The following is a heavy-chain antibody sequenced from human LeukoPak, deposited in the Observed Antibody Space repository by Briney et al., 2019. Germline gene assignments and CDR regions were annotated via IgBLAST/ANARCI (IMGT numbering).Heavy chain of an antibody. V-gene: IGHV3-48*01. Sequence: GGSLRLPCAASGFTFSTYTMNWVRQAPGKGLEWLSYISSSATTIYYADSVKGRFTISRGNAKISLYLQMNSLRAEDTAVYYCAKRGSAEYFQHWGQGTLVTVSS. CDR3: AKRGSAEYFQH. D-gene: IGHD3-16*01. CDR1: GFTFSTYT. J-gene: IGHJ1*01. CDR2: ISSSATTI.